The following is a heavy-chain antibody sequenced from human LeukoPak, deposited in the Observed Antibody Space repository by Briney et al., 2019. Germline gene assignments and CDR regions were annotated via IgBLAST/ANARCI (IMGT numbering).Heavy chain of an antibody. D-gene: IGHD2-15*01. CDR2: IEPAGSAT. Sequence: GGSLRLSCTASGFTFSSYWMTWVRQAPGKGLEWVANIEPAGSATYYVDSVKGRFTNSRDNAKNLLYLQMNSLRAEDSAVYHCGRFGYVAAVDSWGQGALVTVSS. V-gene: IGHV3-7*01. CDR1: GFTFSSYW. CDR3: GRFGYVAAVDS. J-gene: IGHJ4*02.